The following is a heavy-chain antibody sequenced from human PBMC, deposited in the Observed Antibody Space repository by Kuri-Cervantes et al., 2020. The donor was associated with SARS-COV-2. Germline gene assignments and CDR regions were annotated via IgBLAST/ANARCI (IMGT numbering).Heavy chain of an antibody. CDR2: IYSGGST. CDR1: GFTVSSNY. D-gene: IGHD6-19*01. V-gene: IGHV3-66*01. J-gene: IGHJ4*02. CDR3: ARSLWSSGWY. Sequence: GESLKISCAASGFTVSSNYMSWVRQAPGKGLEWVSVIYSGGSTYYADSVKGRFTISRDNSKNTLYLQMNSLRAEDTAVYYCARSLWSSGWYWGQGTLVTVSS.